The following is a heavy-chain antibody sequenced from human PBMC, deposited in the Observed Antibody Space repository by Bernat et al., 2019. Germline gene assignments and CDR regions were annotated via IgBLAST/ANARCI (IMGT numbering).Heavy chain of an antibody. CDR2: IYYSGST. J-gene: IGHJ5*02. CDR3: AREWITMVRGVSLNWFDP. CDR1: GGSISSGDYY. Sequence: QVQLQESGPGLVKPSETLSLTCTVSGGSISSGDYYWSWIRQPPGKGLEWIGYIYYSGSTYYNPSLKSRVTISVDTSKNQFSLKLSSVTAADTAVYYCAREWITMVRGVSLNWFDPWGQGTLVTVSS. D-gene: IGHD3-10*01. V-gene: IGHV4-30-4*01.